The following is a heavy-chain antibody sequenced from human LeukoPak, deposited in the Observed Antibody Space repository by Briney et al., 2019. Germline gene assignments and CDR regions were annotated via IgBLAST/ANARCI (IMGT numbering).Heavy chain of an antibody. CDR3: ARESGSSRFFDY. V-gene: IGHV3-33*01. D-gene: IGHD6-6*01. Sequence: PGGSLRLSCAASGFTFSSYGMHWVRQAPGKGLEWVAVIWYDGSNKYYADSVKGRFTISRDNSKNTLYLQMNSLRAEDMAVYYCARESGSSRFFDYWGQGTLVTVSS. J-gene: IGHJ4*02. CDR2: IWYDGSNK. CDR1: GFTFSSYG.